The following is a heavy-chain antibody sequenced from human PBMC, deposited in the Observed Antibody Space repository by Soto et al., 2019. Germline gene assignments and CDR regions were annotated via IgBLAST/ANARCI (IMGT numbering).Heavy chain of an antibody. V-gene: IGHV4-39*01. D-gene: IGHD2-2*01. CDR1: GGSITSGGYY. CDR3: ARHPGYCSDSNCYGYYTMDV. Sequence: TSETLSLTCTVSGGSITSGGYYWSWIRQHPGKGLEWIGYIYYGVFTYYNPSLESRVTISVDTSKNQFSLELSSVTAADTAVYSCARHPGYCSDSNCYGYYTMDVWGQGTTVTVSS. J-gene: IGHJ6*02. CDR2: IYYGVFT.